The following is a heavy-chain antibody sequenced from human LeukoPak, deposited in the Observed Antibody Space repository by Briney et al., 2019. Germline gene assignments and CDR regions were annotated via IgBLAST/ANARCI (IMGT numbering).Heavy chain of an antibody. Sequence: PGGSLRLSCAASGFTFSSYGMHWVRQAPGKGLEWVAFIRYDGSNKYYADSVKGRFTISRDNSKNTLYLQMNSLRAEDTAVYYCAKDGNWNLASYYYYYMDVWGKGTTVTVSS. CDR2: IRYDGSNK. D-gene: IGHD1-7*01. V-gene: IGHV3-30*02. CDR3: AKDGNWNLASYYYYYMDV. J-gene: IGHJ6*03. CDR1: GFTFSSYG.